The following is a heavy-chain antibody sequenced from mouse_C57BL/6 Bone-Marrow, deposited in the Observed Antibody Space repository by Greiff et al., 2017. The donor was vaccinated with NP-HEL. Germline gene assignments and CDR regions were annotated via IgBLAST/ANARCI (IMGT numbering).Heavy chain of an antibody. V-gene: IGHV5-15*01. CDR2: ISNLAYSI. Sequence: EVMLVESGGGLVQPGGSLKLSCAASGFTFSDYGMAWVRQAPRKGPEWVAFISNLAYSIYYADTVTGRFTIARENAKNTLYLEVSSLRSEDTAMYYCARRGYYGSSYYFDYWGQGTTLTVSS. D-gene: IGHD1-1*01. CDR1: GFTFSDYG. CDR3: ARRGYYGSSYYFDY. J-gene: IGHJ2*01.